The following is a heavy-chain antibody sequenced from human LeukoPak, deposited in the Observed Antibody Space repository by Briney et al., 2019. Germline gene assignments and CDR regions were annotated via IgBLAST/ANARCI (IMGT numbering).Heavy chain of an antibody. CDR1: GYTFTSYY. V-gene: IGHV1-46*01. J-gene: IGHJ4*02. CDR2: INPSGGST. Sequence: ASVKVSCKASGYTFTSYYMHWVRRAPGQGLEWMGIINPSGGSTSYAQKFQGRVTMTRDTSTSTVYMELSSLRSEDTAVYYCARESPADGYKDYWGQGTLVTVSS. D-gene: IGHD5-24*01. CDR3: ARESPADGYKDY.